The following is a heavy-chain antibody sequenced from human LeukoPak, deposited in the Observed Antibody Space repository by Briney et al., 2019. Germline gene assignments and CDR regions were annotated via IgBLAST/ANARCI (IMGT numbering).Heavy chain of an antibody. J-gene: IGHJ3*02. D-gene: IGHD3-9*01. CDR3: QIGYYDILTGYSYDAFDI. CDR1: GYSISSGYY. V-gene: IGHV4-38-2*02. CDR2: IYHSGST. Sequence: SETLSLTCTVSGYSISSGYYWGWIRKPPGKGLEWIGSIYHSGSTYYNPSLKGRVTISVDTSKNQFSLKLSSVTAADTAVYYCQIGYYDILTGYSYDAFDIWGQGTMVTVSS.